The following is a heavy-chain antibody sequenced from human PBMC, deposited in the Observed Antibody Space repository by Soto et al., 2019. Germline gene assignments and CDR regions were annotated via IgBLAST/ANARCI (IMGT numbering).Heavy chain of an antibody. CDR2: INSDGSST. V-gene: IGHV3-74*01. J-gene: IGHJ5*02. Sequence: GGSLRLSCAASGFTFSSYWMHWVRQAPGKGLVWVSRINSDGSSTSYADSVKGRFTISRDNAKNTLYLQMNSLRAEDTAVYYCARDKMYSNYVSWFDPWGQGTLVTVSS. CDR3: ARDKMYSNYVSWFDP. D-gene: IGHD4-4*01. CDR1: GFTFSSYW.